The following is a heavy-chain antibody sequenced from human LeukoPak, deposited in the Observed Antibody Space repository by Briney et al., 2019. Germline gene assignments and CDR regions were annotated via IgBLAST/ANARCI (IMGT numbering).Heavy chain of an antibody. CDR3: ARAYSSSWYLNWFDP. Sequence: PSETLSLTCTVSGGSISSYYWGWIRQPPGKGLEWIGNIYHSGSTYCNPSLKSRVTISVDTSKNQFSLKLSSVTAADTAVYYCARAYSSSWYLNWFDPWGQGTPVTVSS. CDR2: IYHSGST. D-gene: IGHD6-13*01. V-gene: IGHV4-59*08. CDR1: GGSISSYY. J-gene: IGHJ5*02.